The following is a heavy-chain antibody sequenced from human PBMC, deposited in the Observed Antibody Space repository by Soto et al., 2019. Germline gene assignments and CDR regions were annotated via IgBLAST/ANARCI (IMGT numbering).Heavy chain of an antibody. Sequence: EVQLLESGGGLVQPGGSLRLSCAASGFTFSSYAMSWVRQAPGKGLEWVSAISGSGGSTYYADSVKGRFTISRDNSKNTLYLQMNSLRAEDTAVYYGAKDPGRSSSSGSDYWGQGTLVTVSP. CDR1: GFTFSSYA. D-gene: IGHD6-6*01. J-gene: IGHJ4*02. CDR2: ISGSGGST. V-gene: IGHV3-23*01. CDR3: AKDPGRSSSSGSDY.